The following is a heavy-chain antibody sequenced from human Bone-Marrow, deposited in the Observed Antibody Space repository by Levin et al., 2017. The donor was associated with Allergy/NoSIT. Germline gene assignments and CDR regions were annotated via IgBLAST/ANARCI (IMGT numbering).Heavy chain of an antibody. V-gene: IGHV3-11*01. Sequence: GESLKISCAASGFTFSDYYMSWIRQAPGKGLEWVSYISSSGSTIYYADSVKGRFTISRDNAKNSLYLQMNSLRAEDTAVYYCARDRRKLTPYYDFWSGYYTPYYYGMDVWGQGTTVTVSS. CDR2: ISSSGSTI. CDR1: GFTFSDYY. J-gene: IGHJ6*02. D-gene: IGHD3-3*01. CDR3: ARDRRKLTPYYDFWSGYYTPYYYGMDV.